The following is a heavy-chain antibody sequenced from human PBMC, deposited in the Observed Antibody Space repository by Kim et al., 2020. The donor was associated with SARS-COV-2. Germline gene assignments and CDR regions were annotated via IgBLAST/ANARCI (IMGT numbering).Heavy chain of an antibody. CDR2: T. J-gene: IGHJ5*02. D-gene: IGHD4-17*01. Sequence: TYYNPSLKSRVTISVDTSKNQFSLKLSSVTAADTAVYYCARGYGDHRFDPWGQGTLVTVSS. CDR3: ARGYGDHRFDP. V-gene: IGHV4-31*02.